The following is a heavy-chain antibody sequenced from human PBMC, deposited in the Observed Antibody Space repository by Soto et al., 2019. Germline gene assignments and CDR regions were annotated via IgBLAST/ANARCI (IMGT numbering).Heavy chain of an antibody. CDR2: IYYSGST. CDR1: GGSISSRGYY. J-gene: IGHJ6*02. V-gene: IGHV4-61*08. Sequence: TSETLSLTCTVSGGSISSRGYYCSCIRQHPGKGLEWIGYIYYSGSTNYNPSLKSRVTISVDTSKNQFSLKLSSVTAADTAMYYCARRLGRFLGMDVWGQGTTVTVSS. D-gene: IGHD3-3*01. CDR3: ARRLGRFLGMDV.